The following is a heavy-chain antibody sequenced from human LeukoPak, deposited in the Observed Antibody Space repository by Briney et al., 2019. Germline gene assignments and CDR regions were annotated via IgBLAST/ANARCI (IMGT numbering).Heavy chain of an antibody. CDR2: SGTDGDT. CDR1: GFTFSDYY. V-gene: IGHV3-23*01. D-gene: IGHD6-13*01. CDR3: AKKIPGTYPYDS. Sequence: GGSLRLSCAASGFTFSDYYMSWIRQAPGKGLEWVSASGTDGDTYYADSVKGRFTISRDNSKNTLYLQMTSLRAEDTAVYYCAKKIPGTYPYDSWGQGTLVTVSP. J-gene: IGHJ4*02.